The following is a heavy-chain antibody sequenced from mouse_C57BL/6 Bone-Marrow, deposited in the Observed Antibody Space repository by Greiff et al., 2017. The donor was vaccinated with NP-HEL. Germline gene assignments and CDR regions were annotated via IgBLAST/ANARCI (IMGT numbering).Heavy chain of an antibody. Sequence: EVQLQESGPGLVKPSQSLSLTCSVTGYSITSGYYWNWIRQFPGNKLEWMGYISYDGSNNYNPSLKNRISITRDTSKNQFFLKLNSVTTEDTATYYCARDKRNPAWFAYWGQGTLVTVSA. CDR1: GYSITSGYY. J-gene: IGHJ3*01. CDR2: ISYDGSN. CDR3: ARDKRNPAWFAY. V-gene: IGHV3-6*01.